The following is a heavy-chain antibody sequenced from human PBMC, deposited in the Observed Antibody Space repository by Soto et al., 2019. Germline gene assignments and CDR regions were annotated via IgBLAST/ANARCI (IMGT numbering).Heavy chain of an antibody. CDR1: QISFSSYW. J-gene: IGHJ4*01. CDR2: INQDGSEK. CDR3: ETDINWPNY. Sequence: EEQLVESGGGLVQPGGSLKLSCVVSQISFSSYWMTWVRQAPGKGLECVANINQDGSEKYYEDSVKGRFTISRDNTKNSLYLHMNSLRAEDTAVYYCETDINWPNYWGHGTLVAVSS. V-gene: IGHV3-7*01. D-gene: IGHD1-20*01.